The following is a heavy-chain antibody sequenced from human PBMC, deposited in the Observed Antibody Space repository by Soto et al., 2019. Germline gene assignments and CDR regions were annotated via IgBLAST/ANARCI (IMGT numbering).Heavy chain of an antibody. Sequence: PGGSLRLSCATPQFTFRSYGMHWVRQAPDKGLEWVALISYDGSNQYYADSVKGRFTISRDNSKNTLFLQMNSLRADDTAVYYCAKDQASGQGSFDSWGQGTLVTVSS. J-gene: IGHJ4*02. V-gene: IGHV3-30*18. CDR1: QFTFRSYG. CDR3: AKDQASGQGSFDS. CDR2: ISYDGSNQ.